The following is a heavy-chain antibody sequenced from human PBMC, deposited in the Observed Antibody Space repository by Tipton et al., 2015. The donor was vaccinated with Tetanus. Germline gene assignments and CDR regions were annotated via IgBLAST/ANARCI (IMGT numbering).Heavy chain of an antibody. CDR2: IYYTGIT. V-gene: IGHV4-59*01. CDR1: GGSISSSY. D-gene: IGHD3-10*01. J-gene: IGHJ3*02. Sequence: TLSLTCIVSGGSISSSYWSWIRQPPGKGLEWLGGIYYTGITNYNPTLKRRVTTSVDTSKNQFFLKLSPVTAADTAVYYCARPPRGGTPDAFDIWGQGTMVTVSS. CDR3: ARPPRGGTPDAFDI.